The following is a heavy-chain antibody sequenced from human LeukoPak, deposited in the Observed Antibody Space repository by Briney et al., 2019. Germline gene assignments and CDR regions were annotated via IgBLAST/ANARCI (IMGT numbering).Heavy chain of an antibody. J-gene: IGHJ4*02. CDR1: GYGFTSYW. D-gene: IGHD1-26*01. CDR2: IYPGDSDT. Sequence: GESLKISYKGSGYGFTSYWIGWVRQMPGKGLEWMGIIYPGDSDTRSSPSFQGQVTISADKSISTAYLQWSSLKASDTAMYYCASAVGANAFDYWGQGTLVTVSS. CDR3: ASAVGANAFDY. V-gene: IGHV5-51*01.